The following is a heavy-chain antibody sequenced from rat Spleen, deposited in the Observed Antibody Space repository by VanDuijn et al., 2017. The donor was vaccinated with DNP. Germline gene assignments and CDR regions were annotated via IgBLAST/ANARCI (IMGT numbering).Heavy chain of an antibody. D-gene: IGHD1-11*01. CDR1: GFTFNYYW. V-gene: IGHV5-31*01. Sequence: EVQLVESGGDLVQPGRSLKLSCVASGFTFNYYWMTWIRHVPGKGLEWVASITSSGGSTNYRDSVKGRFTISRDNARSILYLQMDSLGSEDTATYYCTTDFERGYWGQGVMVTVSS. CDR3: TTDFERGY. J-gene: IGHJ2*01. CDR2: ITSSGGST.